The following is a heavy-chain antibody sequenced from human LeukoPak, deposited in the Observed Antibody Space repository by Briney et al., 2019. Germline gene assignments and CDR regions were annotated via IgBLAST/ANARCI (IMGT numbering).Heavy chain of an antibody. D-gene: IGHD6-19*01. Sequence: GGSPRLSCTASGFTFNNYAIYWVRQAPGKGLEWVSGISGSGGDTYFADSVKGRFSISRDNFRNTVYLQINSLRDDDTAVYYCAKTTAGYSSGRYPGWPADYWGQGTVVTVSS. CDR1: GFTFNNYA. CDR2: ISGSGGDT. CDR3: AKTTAGYSSGRYPGWPADY. V-gene: IGHV3-23*01. J-gene: IGHJ4*02.